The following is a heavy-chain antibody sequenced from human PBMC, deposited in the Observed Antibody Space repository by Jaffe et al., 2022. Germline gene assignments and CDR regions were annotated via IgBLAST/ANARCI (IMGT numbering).Heavy chain of an antibody. J-gene: IGHJ4*02. CDR1: GFTFSSYE. D-gene: IGHD3-22*01. Sequence: EVQLVESGGGLVQPGGSLRLSCAASGFTFSSYEMNWVRQAPGKGLEWVSYISSSGSTIYYADSVKGRFTISRDNAKNSLYLQMNSLRAEDTAVYYCARNYYDSSGYSGDYWGQGTLVTVSS. CDR3: ARNYYDSSGYSGDY. CDR2: ISSSGSTI. V-gene: IGHV3-48*03.